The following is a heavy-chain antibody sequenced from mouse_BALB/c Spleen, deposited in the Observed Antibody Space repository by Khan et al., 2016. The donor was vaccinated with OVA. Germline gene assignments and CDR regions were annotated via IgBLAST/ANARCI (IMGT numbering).Heavy chain of an antibody. CDR2: IWSDGSK. CDR1: GFSLTNYG. V-gene: IGHV2-6*02. Sequence: QMQLMESGPGLVAPSQSLSITCNISGFSLTNYGVHWVRQPPGKGLEWLGLIWSDGSKPDNAALKSRLIISKYKSKGQVFLKMNNLQTDDTAMYFCDRKPSYHYNIMDNWGQGTSVTVSS. J-gene: IGHJ4*01. CDR3: DRKPSYHYNIMDN. D-gene: IGHD2-14*01.